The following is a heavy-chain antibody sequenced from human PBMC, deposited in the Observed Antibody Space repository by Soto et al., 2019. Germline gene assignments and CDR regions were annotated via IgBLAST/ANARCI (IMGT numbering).Heavy chain of an antibody. J-gene: IGHJ4*02. Sequence: GGSLRLSCAASGFTFSSYAMSWVRQAPGKGLEWVSAISGSGGSTYYADSVKGRFTISRDNSKNTLYLQMNSPRAEDTAVYYCAKPPGFIDYDSSGYYWLFDYWGQGTLVTVSS. D-gene: IGHD3-22*01. CDR2: ISGSGGST. CDR1: GFTFSSYA. V-gene: IGHV3-23*01. CDR3: AKPPGFIDYDSSGYYWLFDY.